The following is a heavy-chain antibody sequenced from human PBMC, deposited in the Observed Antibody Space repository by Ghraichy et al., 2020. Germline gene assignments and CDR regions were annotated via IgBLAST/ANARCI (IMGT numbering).Heavy chain of an antibody. CDR2: FSSSSYI. CDR3: ASHSYSSSWGIGNYYYGMDG. D-gene: IGHD6-13*01. CDR1: GFSFSNYS. Sequence: GESLNISCAGSGFSFSNYSMNWVRRAPGKGLEWVSSFSSSSYISYADSVKGRFTISRDNAKNSLYLQMNSLIAEDTAVYYCASHSYSSSWGIGNYYYGMDGWGQGTPVTVSS. V-gene: IGHV3-21*01. J-gene: IGHJ6*02.